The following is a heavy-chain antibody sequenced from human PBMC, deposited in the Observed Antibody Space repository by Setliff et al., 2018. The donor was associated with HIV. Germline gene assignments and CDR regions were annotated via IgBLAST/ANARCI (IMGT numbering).Heavy chain of an antibody. D-gene: IGHD3-22*01. CDR3: AIREDYDSGGYFDY. J-gene: IGHJ4*02. CDR2: FDPEDGET. Sequence: ASVKVSCKVSGFTLREVSMHWVRQAPAKGLEWMGYFDPEDGETVYALKFQGRVTMTEDTSTDTAYMELSGLRSEDTAVYYCAIREDYDSGGYFDYWGQGTLVTVSS. CDR1: GFTLREVS. V-gene: IGHV1-24*01.